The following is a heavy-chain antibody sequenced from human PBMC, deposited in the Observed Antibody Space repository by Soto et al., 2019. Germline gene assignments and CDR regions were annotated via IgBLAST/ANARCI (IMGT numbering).Heavy chain of an antibody. CDR3: ARGQAFWTGYYRMPYYFDY. V-gene: IGHV4-61*01. Sequence: KPSETLSLTCTVSGGSVSSGSYYWSWIRQPPGKGLEYIGYLYYSGSTNYNPSLKSRVTISVDTPKNQFSLKLTSVTAADTAIYYCARGQAFWTGYYRMPYYFDYWGQGTLGTVS. J-gene: IGHJ4*02. CDR1: GGSVSSGSYY. D-gene: IGHD3-3*01. CDR2: LYYSGST.